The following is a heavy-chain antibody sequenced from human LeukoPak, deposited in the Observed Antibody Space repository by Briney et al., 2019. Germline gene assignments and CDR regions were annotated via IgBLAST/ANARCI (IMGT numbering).Heavy chain of an antibody. CDR1: GFTFSRYW. Sequence: GGSLRLSCAASGFTFSRYWMTWVRQTPGKGLEWVANIKQGGSEKYYVDSVKGRFTISRDNAKSSLYLQMNSLRAEDTAVYYCASTGLEARYSYFDNWGQGTLATVSS. CDR3: ASTGLEARYSYFDN. V-gene: IGHV3-7*05. J-gene: IGHJ4*02. D-gene: IGHD5-12*01. CDR2: IKQGGSEK.